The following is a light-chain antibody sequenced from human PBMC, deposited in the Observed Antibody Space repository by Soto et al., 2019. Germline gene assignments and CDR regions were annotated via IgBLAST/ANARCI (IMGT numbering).Light chain of an antibody. J-gene: IGLJ2*01. CDR2: EVS. Sequence: QSVLTQPPSASGSPGQSVTISCTGTSSDIGGYNYVSWYQQHPGKVPKLMIYEVSKRPSGVPDRFSGSKLGNTASLTVSGLQAEDEADYYCSSYGGSDNLLFGGGTKVTVL. V-gene: IGLV2-8*01. CDR1: SSDIGGYNY. CDR3: SSYGGSDNLL.